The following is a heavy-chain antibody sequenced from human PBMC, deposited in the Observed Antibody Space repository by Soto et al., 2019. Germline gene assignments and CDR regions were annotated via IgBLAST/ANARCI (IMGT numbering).Heavy chain of an antibody. CDR3: ARDDDNEANAFDY. J-gene: IGHJ4*02. CDR2: ISYDGSNK. CDR1: GFTFSSYA. V-gene: IGHV3-30-3*01. Sequence: PGGSLRLSCAASGFTFSSYAMHWVRQAPGKGLEWVAVISYDGSNKYYADSVKGRFSISRDNSKNTLDLQMNSLRAEDTAVYYCARDDDNEANAFDYWGPGTLVTV.